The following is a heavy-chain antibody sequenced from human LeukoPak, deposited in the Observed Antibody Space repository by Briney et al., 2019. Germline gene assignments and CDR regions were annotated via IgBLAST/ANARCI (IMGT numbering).Heavy chain of an antibody. CDR1: GYTFTGHY. J-gene: IGHJ4*02. CDR3: AIYYGDYLSPYYFDY. V-gene: IGHV1-2*02. Sequence: SVKVSCKASGYTFTGHYMHWVRQAPGQGLEWMGWINPNSGGANYAQKFQGRVTMTRDTSISTAYMELSRLRSDDTAVYYCAIYYGDYLSPYYFDYWGQGTLVTVSS. D-gene: IGHD4-17*01. CDR2: INPNSGGA.